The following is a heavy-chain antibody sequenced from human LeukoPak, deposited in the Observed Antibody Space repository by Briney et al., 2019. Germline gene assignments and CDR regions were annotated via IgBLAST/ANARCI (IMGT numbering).Heavy chain of an antibody. CDR2: IYYSGST. CDR3: ARDRGERWLQSDYYYYYYMDV. J-gene: IGHJ6*03. V-gene: IGHV4-59*12. CDR1: GGSISSYY. Sequence: SETLSLTCTVSGGSISSYYWSWIRQPPGKGLEWIGYIYYSGSTNYNPSLKSRVTISVDTSKNQFSLKLSSVTAADTAVYYCARDRGERWLQSDYYYYYYMDVWGKGTTVTISS. D-gene: IGHD5-24*01.